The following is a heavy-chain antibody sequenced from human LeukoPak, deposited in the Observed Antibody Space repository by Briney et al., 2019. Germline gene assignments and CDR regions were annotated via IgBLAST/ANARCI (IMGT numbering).Heavy chain of an antibody. CDR2: IYSGGST. D-gene: IGHD2-15*01. CDR3: ASDSYSPEYFQH. J-gene: IGHJ1*01. CDR1: GFSVSNNY. V-gene: IGHV3-66*01. Sequence: GGSLRLSCAASGFSVSNNYMSWVRQAPGKGLEWVSVIYSGGSTFYADSVKGRFTISRDNSKNKLYLQMNSLRAEDTAVYYCASDSYSPEYFQHWGQGTLVTVSS.